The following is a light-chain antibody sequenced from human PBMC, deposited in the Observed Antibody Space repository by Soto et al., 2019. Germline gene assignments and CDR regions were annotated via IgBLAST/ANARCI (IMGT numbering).Light chain of an antibody. V-gene: IGKV3-20*01. CDR1: QSVSNNY. CDR2: GAS. CDR3: QQYGGSPGT. J-gene: IGKJ1*01. Sequence: IVLTQSPGTLSLSPGERATLSCRASQSVSNNYLAWYQQKPGQAPRLLIYGASSRATGIPDRFSGSGSGTDFTLTISRLEPEDSGVYYCQQYGGSPGTFGQGTKVDIK.